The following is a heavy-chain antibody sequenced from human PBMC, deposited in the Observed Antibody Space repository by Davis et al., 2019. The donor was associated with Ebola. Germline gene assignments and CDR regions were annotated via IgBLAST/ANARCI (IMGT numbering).Heavy chain of an antibody. V-gene: IGHV3-33*01. CDR1: GFTFSSYG. J-gene: IGHJ5*02. CDR3: ARDGRYYDFWSGYYHNWFDP. D-gene: IGHD3-3*01. Sequence: GESLKISCAASGFTFSSYGMHWVRQAPGKGLEWVAVIWYDGSNKYYADSVKGRFTISRDNSKNTLYLQMNSLRAEDTAVYYCARDGRYYDFWSGYYHNWFDPWGQGTLVTVSS. CDR2: IWYDGSNK.